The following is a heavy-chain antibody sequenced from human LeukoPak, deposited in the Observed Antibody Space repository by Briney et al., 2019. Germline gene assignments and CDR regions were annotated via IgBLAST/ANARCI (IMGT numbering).Heavy chain of an antibody. CDR1: GGSISSSSYY. D-gene: IGHD3-3*01. J-gene: IGHJ6*03. Sequence: SETLSLTCTVSGGSISSSSYYWGWIRRPPGKGLEWIGSIYYSGSTYYNPSLKSRVTISVDTSKNQFSLKLSSVTAADTAVYYCARDPGPDFWSGREYYMDVWGKGTTVTVSS. CDR3: ARDPGPDFWSGREYYMDV. V-gene: IGHV4-39*07. CDR2: IYYSGST.